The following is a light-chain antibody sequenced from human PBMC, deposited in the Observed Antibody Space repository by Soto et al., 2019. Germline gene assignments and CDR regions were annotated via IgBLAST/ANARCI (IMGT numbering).Light chain of an antibody. CDR2: EGS. V-gene: IGLV2-23*01. CDR1: SSDVGSYNL. CDR3: CSYAGSSTGYV. Sequence: QSVLTRPASVSGSPGQSITISCTGTSSDVGSYNLVSWYQQHPGKAPKPMIYEGSKRPSGVSNRFSGSKSGNTASLTISGLQAEDEADYYCCSYAGSSTGYVFGTGTKVTV. J-gene: IGLJ1*01.